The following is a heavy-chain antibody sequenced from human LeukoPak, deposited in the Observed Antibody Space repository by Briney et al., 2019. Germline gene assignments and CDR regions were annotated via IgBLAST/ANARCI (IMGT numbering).Heavy chain of an antibody. V-gene: IGHV4-34*01. CDR1: GGSFSGYY. D-gene: IGHD7-27*01. Sequence: SKTLSLTCAVYGGSFSGYYWSWIRQPPGKGLEWIGEINHSGSTNYNPSLKSRVTISVDTSKNQFFLKLSSVTAADTAVYYCARPMNAGVADTKPFDYWGQGTLVTVSS. CDR3: ARPMNAGVADTKPFDY. J-gene: IGHJ4*02. CDR2: INHSGST.